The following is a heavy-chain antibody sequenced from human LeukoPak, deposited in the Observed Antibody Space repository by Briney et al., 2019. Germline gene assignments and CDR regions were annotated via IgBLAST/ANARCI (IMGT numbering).Heavy chain of an antibody. CDR2: VTSTSTYI. CDR1: GFTFSTYS. CDR3: ARAISRDRYCSSTSCYYYYMDV. J-gene: IGHJ6*03. V-gene: IGHV3-21*01. D-gene: IGHD2-2*01. Sequence: GGSLRLSCAASGFTFSTYSMNWVRQAPGKGLEWVSSVTSTSTYIYYADSVEGRFTISRDNAKHSLYLQVNSLRAEDTAVYYCARAISRDRYCSSTSCYYYYMDVWGIGTTVTVSS.